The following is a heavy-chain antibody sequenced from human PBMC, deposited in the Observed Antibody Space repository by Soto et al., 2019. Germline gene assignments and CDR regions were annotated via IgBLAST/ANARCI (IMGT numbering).Heavy chain of an antibody. J-gene: IGHJ3*02. CDR1: GFTFSSYG. CDR3: ANDYYDSSGYYYNAFDI. D-gene: IGHD3-22*01. V-gene: IGHV3-30*18. CDR2: ISYDGSNK. Sequence: GGSLRLSCAASGFTFSSYGMHWVRQAPGKGLEWVAVISYDGSNKYYADSAKGRFTISRDNSKNTLYLQMNSLRAEDTAVYYCANDYYDSSGYYYNAFDIWGQGTMVTVSS.